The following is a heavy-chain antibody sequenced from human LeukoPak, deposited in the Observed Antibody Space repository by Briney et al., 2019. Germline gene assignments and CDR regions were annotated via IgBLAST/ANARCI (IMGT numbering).Heavy chain of an antibody. J-gene: IGHJ5*02. CDR2: IRYDGSNK. CDR1: GFTFSSYG. D-gene: IGHD4-17*01. Sequence: GGSLRLSCAASGFTFSSYGMRWVRQAPGKGLEWVAFIRYDGSNKYYADSVKGRFTISRDNSKNTLYLQMNSLRAEDTAVYYCAKDGSNYGDYVNWFDPWGQGTLVTVSS. CDR3: AKDGSNYGDYVNWFDP. V-gene: IGHV3-30*02.